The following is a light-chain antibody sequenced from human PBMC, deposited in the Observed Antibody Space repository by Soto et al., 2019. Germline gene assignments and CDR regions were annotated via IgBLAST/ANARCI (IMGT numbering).Light chain of an antibody. CDR3: QQYGSSRTWT. V-gene: IGKV3-20*01. CDR2: GAS. Sequence: EIVLKQSPGTLSLSPGERATLSCRASQSVSSSYLAWYQQKPGQAPRLLIYGASSRATGIPDRFSGSGSGTDFTLTISRLEPEDFAVYYCQQYGSSRTWTFGQGTKVDI. CDR1: QSVSSSY. J-gene: IGKJ1*01.